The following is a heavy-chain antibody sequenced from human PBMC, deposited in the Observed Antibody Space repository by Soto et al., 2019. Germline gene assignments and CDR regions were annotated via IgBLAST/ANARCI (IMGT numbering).Heavy chain of an antibody. J-gene: IGHJ4*02. Sequence: QVQLVQSGAEVKKPGSSVKVSCKASGGTFSTYVISWVRQAPGQGLEWMGGIIPIFGTANYAQKFQGRVTITADGSTSTAYMEVSSLRSEDTAVYYCARVLKNVSPYDSSGYYYYWGQGTLVTVSS. CDR2: IIPIFGTA. D-gene: IGHD3-22*01. V-gene: IGHV1-69*01. CDR1: GGTFSTYV. CDR3: ARVLKNVSPYDSSGYYYY.